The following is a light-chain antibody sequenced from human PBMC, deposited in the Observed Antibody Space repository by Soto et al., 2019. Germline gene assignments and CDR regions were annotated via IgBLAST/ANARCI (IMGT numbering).Light chain of an antibody. Sequence: QSVLTQPPSVSGAPGQRVTISCTGSSSNIGAGYDVPWYQQLPGTAPKLLIYGNSNRPSGVPDRFSGSKSGTSASLAVTGPDPEDEDDSYCYSYASRVSSNVFGTGTKVTVL. CDR3: YSYASRVSSNV. J-gene: IGLJ1*01. V-gene: IGLV1-40*01. CDR1: SSNIGAGYD. CDR2: GNS.